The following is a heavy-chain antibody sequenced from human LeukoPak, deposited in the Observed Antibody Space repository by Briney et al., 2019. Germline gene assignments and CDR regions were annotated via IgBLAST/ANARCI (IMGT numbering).Heavy chain of an antibody. CDR3: ARGAVAPSYFYYYMDV. CDR1: GYTFTNYA. V-gene: IGHV1-2*02. D-gene: IGHD6-19*01. J-gene: IGHJ6*03. Sequence: ASVKVSCKASGYTFTNYAISWVRQAPGQGLEWMGWINPNSGDTKYAQKFRGRVTMTRDTSISTAYMELSRLRSDDTAMYYCARGAVAPSYFYYYMDVWGKGTTVTLSS. CDR2: INPNSGDT.